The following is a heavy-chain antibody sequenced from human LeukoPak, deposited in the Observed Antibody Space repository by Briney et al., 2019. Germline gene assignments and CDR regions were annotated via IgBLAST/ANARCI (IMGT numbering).Heavy chain of an antibody. J-gene: IGHJ4*02. CDR3: ASIVAGKRYYDY. CDR1: GYSFTSYW. Sequence: GESLKISCKGSGYSFTSYWISWVRQMPGKGLEWMGRIDPSDSYTNYSPSFQGHVTISADKSISTAYLQWSSLKASDTAMYYCASIVAGKRYYDYWGQGTLVTVSS. CDR2: IDPSDSYT. D-gene: IGHD6-19*01. V-gene: IGHV5-10-1*01.